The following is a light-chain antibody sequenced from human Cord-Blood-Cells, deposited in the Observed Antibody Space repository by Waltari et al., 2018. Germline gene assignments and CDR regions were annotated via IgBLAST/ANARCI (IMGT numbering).Light chain of an antibody. J-gene: IGKJ2*03. CDR3: QRYNNWPYS. Sequence: EIVMRQSPATLSVYPVERDTLPCRASQSVSSNVAWYKQKPGQARRLLNYGASTRATGIPARFSGSGSGTEVSLTISGLQSEDFAVYYCQRYNNWPYSFGQGTKLEIK. CDR2: GAS. V-gene: IGKV3-15*01. CDR1: QSVSSN.